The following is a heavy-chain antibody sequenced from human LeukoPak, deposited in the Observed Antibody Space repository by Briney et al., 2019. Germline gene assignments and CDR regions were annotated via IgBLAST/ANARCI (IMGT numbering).Heavy chain of an antibody. J-gene: IGHJ3*02. Sequence: PLASVKVSCKASGYTFTGYHIHWVRQAPGQGLEWMAWLNPNSGGTNYAQKFQGRLTMTRDTSISTAYMELSSLSSDDTAVYYCARPREAATTFRAFDIWGQGTMVTVSS. CDR1: GYTFTGYH. V-gene: IGHV1-2*02. CDR2: LNPNSGGT. D-gene: IGHD2-15*01. CDR3: ARPREAATTFRAFDI.